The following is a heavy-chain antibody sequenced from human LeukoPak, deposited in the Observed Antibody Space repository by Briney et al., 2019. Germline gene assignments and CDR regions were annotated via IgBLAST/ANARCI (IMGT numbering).Heavy chain of an antibody. J-gene: IGHJ4*02. CDR1: GGSMSSYY. D-gene: IGHD6-13*01. CDR3: ATYEQQLAFDY. V-gene: IGHV4-4*07. CDR2: IYTSGST. Sequence: SETLALTCTVSGGSMSSYYWSWIRQPAGKGLEWIGRIYTSGSTNYNPSLRSRVTMSIDTSKKKFSLKLSSVTAADTAVYYCATYEQQLAFDYWGQGTLVTVSS.